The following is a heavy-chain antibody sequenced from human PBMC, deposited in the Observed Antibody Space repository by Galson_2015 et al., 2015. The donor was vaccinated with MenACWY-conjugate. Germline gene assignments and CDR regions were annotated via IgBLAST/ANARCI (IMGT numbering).Heavy chain of an antibody. Sequence: SLRLSCAASGFTFSSYSMNWVRQAPGKGLEWVSSISSSSSYIYYADSVKGRFTISRDNAKNSLYLQMNSLRAEDTAVYYCARDLPDKGLWFGELFFFDYWGQGTLVTVSS. D-gene: IGHD3-10*01. V-gene: IGHV3-21*01. J-gene: IGHJ4*02. CDR1: GFTFSSYS. CDR2: ISSSSSYI. CDR3: ARDLPDKGLWFGELFFFDY.